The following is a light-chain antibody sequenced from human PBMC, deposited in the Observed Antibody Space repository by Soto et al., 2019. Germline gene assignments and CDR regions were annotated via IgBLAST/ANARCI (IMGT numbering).Light chain of an antibody. CDR2: DAS. J-gene: IGKJ4*02. CDR1: QSVSGY. CDR3: QLYNIYPRT. V-gene: IGKV1-5*01. Sequence: SASGTRRDIITSGASQSVSGYLAWYQQKPGKAPKLLIYDASSLESGVPSRFSGSASGTEFTLTLSSLQPDDFATYYCQLYNIYPRTFGEGTKVDIK.